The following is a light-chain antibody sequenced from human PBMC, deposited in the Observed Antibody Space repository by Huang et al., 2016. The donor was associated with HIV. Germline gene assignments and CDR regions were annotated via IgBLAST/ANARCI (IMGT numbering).Light chain of an antibody. J-gene: IGKJ4*01. V-gene: IGKV3-11*01. CDR3: QQRYDWPLT. CDR1: QSVSSY. CDR2: DAT. Sequence: EIVLTQSPATLSLSPGERATLSCRASQSVSSYLAWYQQKPGKAPSLLIYDATSRAPGIPARFSGSGSGTDFTLTISNLEPEDFAVYSCQQRYDWPLTFGGGTKVEIK.